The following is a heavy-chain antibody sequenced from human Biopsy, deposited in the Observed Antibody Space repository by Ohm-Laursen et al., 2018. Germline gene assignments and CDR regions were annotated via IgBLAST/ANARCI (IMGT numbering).Heavy chain of an antibody. J-gene: IGHJ3*01. V-gene: IGHV3-7*01. CDR3: ATTGGGL. CDR1: RFTFSRYW. Sequence: SLRLSCAASRFTFSRYWMNWVRQAPGKGLEWVANIKPDGSEKSYVDSVRGRFTISRDNAKNSLYLQMNSPTAEDTASYYCATTGGGLWGQGTMVTVSS. CDR2: IKPDGSEK. D-gene: IGHD3-16*01.